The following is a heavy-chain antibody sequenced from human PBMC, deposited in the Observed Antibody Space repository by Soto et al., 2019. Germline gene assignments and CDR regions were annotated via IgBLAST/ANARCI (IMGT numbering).Heavy chain of an antibody. CDR3: ARQTGTKSSYYYYGMDV. CDR1: GFTFSSYG. V-gene: IGHV3-33*01. CDR2: IWYDGSNK. D-gene: IGHD1-1*01. J-gene: IGHJ6*02. Sequence: GESLKISCAASGFTFSSYGMHWVRQAPGKGLEWVAVIWYDGSNKYYADSVKGRFTISRDNSKNTLYLQMNSLRAEDTAVYYCARQTGTKSSYYYYGMDVWGQGTTVTVSS.